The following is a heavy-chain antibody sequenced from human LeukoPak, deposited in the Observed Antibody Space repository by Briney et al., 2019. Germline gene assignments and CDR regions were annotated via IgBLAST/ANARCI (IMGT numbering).Heavy chain of an antibody. CDR1: GFTFSSYS. V-gene: IGHV3-21*06. Sequence: GGSLRLSCAASGFTFSSYSMNWVRQAPGKGLEWVSSIGSSSTYIYYADSVKGRFTISRDNAKNSLYLQMNSLRAEDTAFYYCAREWFGDLWGQGTLVTVSS. J-gene: IGHJ4*02. D-gene: IGHD3-10*01. CDR3: AREWFGDL. CDR2: IGSSSTYI.